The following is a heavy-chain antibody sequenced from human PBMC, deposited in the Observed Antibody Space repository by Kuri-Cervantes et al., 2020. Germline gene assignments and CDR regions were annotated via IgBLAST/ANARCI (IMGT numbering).Heavy chain of an antibody. Sequence: ASVKVSCKASGYTFTSYGISWVRQAPGQGLEWMGWISAYNGNTNYAQKLQGRVTMTTDTSTSTAYMELRSLRSDDTAVYYCARFSDDCDILTVDYWGQGTLVTVSS. CDR3: ARFSDDCDILTVDY. CDR1: GYTFTSYG. J-gene: IGHJ4*02. D-gene: IGHD3-9*01. CDR2: ISAYNGNT. V-gene: IGHV1-18*01.